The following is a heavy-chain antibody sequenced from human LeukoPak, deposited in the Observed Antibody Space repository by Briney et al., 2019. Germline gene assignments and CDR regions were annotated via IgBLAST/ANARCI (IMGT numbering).Heavy chain of an antibody. V-gene: IGHV1-18*01. D-gene: IGHD1-14*01. CDR2: ISAYNGNT. J-gene: IGHJ4*02. Sequence: GASVKVSCKTSGYTFTSYGISWVRQAPGQGLEWMGWISAYNGNTNYAQKLQGRVTMTTDTSTSTAYMERRSLRSDDTAVYYCARARTPYYFDYWGQGTLVTVSS. CDR3: ARARTPYYFDY. CDR1: GYTFTSYG.